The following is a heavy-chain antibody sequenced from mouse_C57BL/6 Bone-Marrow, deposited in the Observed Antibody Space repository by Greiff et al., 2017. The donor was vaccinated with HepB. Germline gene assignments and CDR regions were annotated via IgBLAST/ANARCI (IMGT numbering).Heavy chain of an antibody. Sequence: VQGVESGPELVKPGASVKLSCKASGYTFTSYDINWVKQRPGQGLEWIGWIYPRDGSTKYNEKFKGKATLTVDTSSSTAYMELHSLTSEDSAVYFCASDYYGSSWSQGTLVTVSA. CDR2: IYPRDGST. D-gene: IGHD1-1*01. V-gene: IGHV1-85*01. J-gene: IGHJ3*01. CDR3: ASDYYGSS. CDR1: GYTFTSYD.